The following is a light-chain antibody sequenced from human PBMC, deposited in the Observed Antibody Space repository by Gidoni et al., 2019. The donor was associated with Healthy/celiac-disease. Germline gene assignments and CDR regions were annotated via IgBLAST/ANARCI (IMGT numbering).Light chain of an antibody. Sequence: QSVLTQPPSASGTPGQRVTISCSGSSSNIGSNTVNWYQQLPGTAPKLLIYSNNQRPSGVPDRFSGSKSGTSASLAISGLQSEDEADYYCAAWDDSQWGVFGTGTKVTVL. V-gene: IGLV1-44*01. CDR1: SSNIGSNT. CDR2: SNN. CDR3: AAWDDSQWGV. J-gene: IGLJ1*01.